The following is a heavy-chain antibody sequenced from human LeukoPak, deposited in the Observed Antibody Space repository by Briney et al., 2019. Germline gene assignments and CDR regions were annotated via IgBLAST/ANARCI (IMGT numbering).Heavy chain of an antibody. J-gene: IGHJ4*02. Sequence: ASVKVSCKASGYTFTGYYMHWVRQAPGQGLEWMGWINPNSGGTNYAQKFQGRVTMTRDTSISTAYMELSRLRSDDTAVYYCASNLGYCSGGSCSENYWGQGTLVTVSS. CDR2: INPNSGGT. D-gene: IGHD2-15*01. CDR3: ASNLGYCSGGSCSENY. CDR1: GYTFTGYY. V-gene: IGHV1-2*02.